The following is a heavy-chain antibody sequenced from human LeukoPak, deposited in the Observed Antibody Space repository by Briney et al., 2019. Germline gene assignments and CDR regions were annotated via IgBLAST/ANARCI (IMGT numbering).Heavy chain of an antibody. CDR3: ARVSGPGMNEYFHL. CDR1: GFTFSEAW. Sequence: GGSLRLSCVASGFTFSEAWMHWVRQAPGKGLVWVSRINNDGSTSRYADSVKGRFTISRDNAKNTLYLQMNSLRAEDTAVYYCARVSGPGMNEYFHLWGQGTLVTVSS. J-gene: IGHJ1*01. CDR2: INNDGSTS. D-gene: IGHD3-10*01. V-gene: IGHV3-74*01.